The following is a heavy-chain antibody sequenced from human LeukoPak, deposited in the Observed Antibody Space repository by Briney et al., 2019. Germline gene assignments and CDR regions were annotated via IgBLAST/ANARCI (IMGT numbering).Heavy chain of an antibody. J-gene: IGHJ4*02. CDR1: GFTFSSHA. V-gene: IGHV3-30*04. Sequence: GRSLRLSCAASGFTFSSHAMHWVRQAPGKGLEWVAVISYDGSNKNYADSVKGRFTISRDNSKNTLYLQMNSLRAEDTAVYYCARIAVAGPGGYWGQGTLVTVSS. CDR3: ARIAVAGPGGY. D-gene: IGHD6-19*01. CDR2: ISYDGSNK.